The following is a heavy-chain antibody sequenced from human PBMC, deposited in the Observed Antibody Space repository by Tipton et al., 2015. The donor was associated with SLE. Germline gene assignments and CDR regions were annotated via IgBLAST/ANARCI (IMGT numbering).Heavy chain of an antibody. D-gene: IGHD3-3*01. CDR3: ARAHYDFRSYNLDY. J-gene: IGHJ4*02. Sequence: SLRLSCVASGFTFTTYWMTWVRQAPGKGLEWVAKIKQDGSEKYYVDSVKGRFTISRDNAKTSLYLQMNSLRAEDTAVYYCARAHYDFRSYNLDYWGQGTLVTVSS. V-gene: IGHV3-7*01. CDR2: IKQDGSEK. CDR1: GFTFTTYW.